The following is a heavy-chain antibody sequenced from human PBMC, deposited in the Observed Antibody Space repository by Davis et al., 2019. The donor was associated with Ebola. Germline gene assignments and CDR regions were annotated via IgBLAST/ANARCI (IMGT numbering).Heavy chain of an antibody. Sequence: GESLKISCAASGFTFSSYWMSWVRQAPGKGLEWVANIKQDGSEKYYVDSVKGRFTISRDNAKNSLYLQMNSLRAEDTDVYYCARDTLHYYCSGGSCYYYYYGMDVWGQGTTVTVSS. CDR2: IKQDGSEK. CDR1: GFTFSSYW. V-gene: IGHV3-7*01. J-gene: IGHJ6*02. CDR3: ARDTLHYYCSGGSCYYYYYGMDV. D-gene: IGHD2-15*01.